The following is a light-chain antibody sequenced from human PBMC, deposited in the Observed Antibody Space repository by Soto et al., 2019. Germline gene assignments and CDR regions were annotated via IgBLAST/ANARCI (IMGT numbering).Light chain of an antibody. Sequence: EIVLTQSPGTLSLSPGERATLSCRASQSVSSSYLAWYQQKPGQAPRLLIYGASSRATGIPDRFSGSGSGTDFSLPISRLEPEDLAVYYCQQYGSSPGFTFGPGTKVDIK. CDR3: QQYGSSPGFT. CDR1: QSVSSSY. CDR2: GAS. V-gene: IGKV3-20*01. J-gene: IGKJ3*01.